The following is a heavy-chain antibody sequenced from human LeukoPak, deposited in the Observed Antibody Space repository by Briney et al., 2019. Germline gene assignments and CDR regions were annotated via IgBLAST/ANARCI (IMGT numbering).Heavy chain of an antibody. CDR2: IYTSGST. CDR3: ARDSGFSSGSSYYFDY. CDR1: GGSISSYY. Sequence: SETLSLTCTVSGGSISSYYWSWIRQPAGKGLEWIGRIYTSGSTNYSPSLQSRVTMSVDTSKNQFSPKLSSVTAADTAVYYCARDSGFSSGSSYYFDYWGQGTLVTVSS. D-gene: IGHD3-3*01. V-gene: IGHV4-4*07. J-gene: IGHJ4*02.